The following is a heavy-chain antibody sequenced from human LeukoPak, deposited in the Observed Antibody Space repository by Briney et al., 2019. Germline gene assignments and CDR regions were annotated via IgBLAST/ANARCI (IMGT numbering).Heavy chain of an antibody. CDR1: GYSISSGHY. CDR2: IYHSGST. D-gene: IGHD6-19*01. J-gene: IGHJ5*02. CDR3: ATGSGWYEDIRYHWFDP. Sequence: PSETLSLTCTVSGYSISSGHYWGWIRQPPGKGLEWIGSIYHSGSTYYNPSLKSRVTISVDTSKNQFSLKLSSVTAADTAVYYCATGSGWYEDIRYHWFDPWGQGTLVTVSS. V-gene: IGHV4-38-2*02.